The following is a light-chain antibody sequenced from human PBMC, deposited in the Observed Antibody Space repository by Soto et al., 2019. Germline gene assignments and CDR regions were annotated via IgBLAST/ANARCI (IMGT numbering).Light chain of an antibody. Sequence: QSVLTRPPSASGTPGQRVTISCSGSSSNIGSNTVNWYQQLPGMAPKLLIYLNDQRPSGVSNRFSGSKSGNTASLTISGLQAEDETDYYCFSYTSSGTYVFGTGTKLTVL. V-gene: IGLV1-44*01. CDR3: FSYTSSGTYV. CDR1: SSNIGSNT. CDR2: LND. J-gene: IGLJ1*01.